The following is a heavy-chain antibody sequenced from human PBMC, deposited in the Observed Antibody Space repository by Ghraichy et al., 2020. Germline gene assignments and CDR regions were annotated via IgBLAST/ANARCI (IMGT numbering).Heavy chain of an antibody. V-gene: IGHV4-59*08. Sequence: SETLSLTCTVSGGSINSYSWSWVRQPPGKGLEWIAYLSYTGSANSDPSLNSRVTILIDTSKNQFSLRLSSMTAADTAVYFCARHGGIAARPLSAFDIWGQGTMVTVSS. D-gene: IGHD6-6*01. CDR2: LSYTGSA. J-gene: IGHJ3*02. CDR3: ARHGGIAARPLSAFDI. CDR1: GGSINSYS.